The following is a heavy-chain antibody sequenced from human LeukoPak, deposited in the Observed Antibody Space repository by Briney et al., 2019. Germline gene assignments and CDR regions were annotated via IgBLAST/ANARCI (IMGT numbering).Heavy chain of an antibody. D-gene: IGHD2-15*01. J-gene: IGHJ4*02. CDR3: ARRSVSTPYFDY. V-gene: IGHV5-51*01. CDR2: IFPGDSDT. CDR1: GYSFTNYW. Sequence: GESLKISRKGSGYSFTNYWIGWVRLMPGKGLEWLGIIFPGDSDTRYSPSFQGQVTISADKSINTAYLQWSSLKASDTAMYYCARRSVSTPYFDYWGQGTLVTVSS.